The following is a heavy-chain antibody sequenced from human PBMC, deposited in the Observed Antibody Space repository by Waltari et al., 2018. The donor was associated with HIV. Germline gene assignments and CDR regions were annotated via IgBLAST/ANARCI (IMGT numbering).Heavy chain of an antibody. J-gene: IGHJ4*02. CDR1: GFTFSNYW. CDR3: VTVGGYASPLGY. CDR2: INTDGTTT. D-gene: IGHD3-22*01. V-gene: IGHV3-74*01. Sequence: EVQLVESGGGLVQPGGSLRLSCAASGFTFSNYWMHWVRQASGKGLVWVSRINTDGTTTSYAESVQGRFTISRDNANKTVYLQMNGLRVDDTAVYYCVTVGGYASPLGYWGQGTLVTVSS.